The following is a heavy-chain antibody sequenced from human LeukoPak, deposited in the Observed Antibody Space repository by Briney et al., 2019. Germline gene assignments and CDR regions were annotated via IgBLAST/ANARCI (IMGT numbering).Heavy chain of an antibody. CDR1: GGSFSGYY. V-gene: IGHV4-59*01. CDR3: ARTPLDYFDY. CDR2: IYYSGST. J-gene: IGHJ4*02. Sequence: SETLSLTCAVYGGSFSGYYWSWIRQPPGKGLEWIGYIYYSGSTNYNPSLKSRVTISVDTSKNQFSLKLSSVTAADTAVYYCARTPLDYFDYWGQGTLVTVSS. D-gene: IGHD2-15*01.